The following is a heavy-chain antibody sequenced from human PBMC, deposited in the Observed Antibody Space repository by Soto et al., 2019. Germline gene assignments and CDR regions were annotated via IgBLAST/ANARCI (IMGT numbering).Heavy chain of an antibody. Sequence: SETLSLTCTVSGGSISSYYWSWIRQPPGKGLGWIGYIYYSGSTNYNPSLKSRVTISVDTSKNQFSLKLSPVTAADTAVYYCARGVAMVRGHYGMDVWGQGTTVTVSS. V-gene: IGHV4-59*01. J-gene: IGHJ6*02. D-gene: IGHD3-10*01. CDR1: GGSISSYY. CDR3: ARGVAMVRGHYGMDV. CDR2: IYYSGST.